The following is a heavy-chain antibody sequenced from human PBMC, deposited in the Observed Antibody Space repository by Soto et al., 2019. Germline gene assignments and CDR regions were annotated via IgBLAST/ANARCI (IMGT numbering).Heavy chain of an antibody. CDR3: ARGRGYSSRWYGSGMDV. CDR2: ISSSSSYI. J-gene: IGHJ6*02. Sequence: EVQLVESGGGLVKPGGSLRLSCAASGFTFSSYSMNWVRQAPGKGLEWVSSISSSSSYIYYADSVKGRFTISRDNAKNSLYLQRNSLRAEDTAVYYCARGRGYSSRWYGSGMDVWGQGTTVTVSS. D-gene: IGHD6-13*01. CDR1: GFTFSSYS. V-gene: IGHV3-21*01.